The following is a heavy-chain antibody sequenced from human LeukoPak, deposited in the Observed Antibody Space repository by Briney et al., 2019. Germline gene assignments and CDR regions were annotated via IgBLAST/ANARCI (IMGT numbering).Heavy chain of an antibody. J-gene: IGHJ4*02. Sequence: GGSLRLSCAASGFTFSSYEMNWVRQAPGKGLEWVSYISSSGSTIYYADSVKGRFTISRDNAKNTLYLQMNSLRAEDTAVYYCARVHSSGWPYYFDYWGQGTLVTVSS. CDR2: ISSSGSTI. CDR3: ARVHSSGWPYYFDY. D-gene: IGHD6-19*01. V-gene: IGHV3-48*03. CDR1: GFTFSSYE.